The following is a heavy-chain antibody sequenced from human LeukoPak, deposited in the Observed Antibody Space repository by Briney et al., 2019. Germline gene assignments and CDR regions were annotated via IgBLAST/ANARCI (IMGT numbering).Heavy chain of an antibody. CDR2: ISSDSSYI. CDR1: GFTFRTYT. J-gene: IGHJ4*02. V-gene: IGHV3-21*01. CDR3: VRDFRYGDYGF. Sequence: PGGSLRLSCAASGFTFRTYTMNWVRQAPGKGLGWVSSISSDSSYIYYADSVKGRFPISRDNAKNSLYLQMNSLRAEDTAVYYCVRDFRYGDYGFGGQGNLVTVSS. D-gene: IGHD4-17*01.